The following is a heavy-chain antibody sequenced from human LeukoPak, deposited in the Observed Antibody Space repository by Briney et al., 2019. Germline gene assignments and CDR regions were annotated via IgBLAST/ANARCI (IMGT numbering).Heavy chain of an antibody. CDR1: GFTFSSYA. CDR2: ISDEGSNK. CDR3: ARLGD. D-gene: IGHD1-26*01. J-gene: IGHJ4*02. V-gene: IGHV3-30-3*01. Sequence: GGSLRLSCAASGFTFSSYAMRWVRQAPGKGLEWVAVISDEGSNKYYADSVKGRFTISRDNSKNTLYLQMNSLRAEDTAVYYCARLGDWGQGTLVTVTS.